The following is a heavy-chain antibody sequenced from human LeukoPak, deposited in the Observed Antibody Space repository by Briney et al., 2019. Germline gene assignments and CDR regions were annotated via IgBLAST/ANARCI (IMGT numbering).Heavy chain of an antibody. J-gene: IGHJ4*02. D-gene: IGHD2-2*02. V-gene: IGHV3-33*01. CDR3: ARHRGPYCSSTSCYTLSADY. CDR2: IWYDGSNK. CDR1: GFTFSSYG. Sequence: GRSLRLSCAASGFTFSSYGMHWVRQAPGKGLEWVALIWYDGSNKYYADSVKGRFTISRDNSKNTLYLQVNSLRAEDTAVYYCARHRGPYCSSTSCYTLSADYWGQGTLVTVSS.